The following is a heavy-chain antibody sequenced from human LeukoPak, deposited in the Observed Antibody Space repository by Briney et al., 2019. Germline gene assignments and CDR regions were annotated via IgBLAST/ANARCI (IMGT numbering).Heavy chain of an antibody. Sequence: PGGSLRLSCAASGFTFSGSAMYWVRQASGKGLEWVGHIRSKTNSYATIYAASVKGRFTISRDDSKNTAYLQMNSLKTEDTAVYYCAKSRDSGYVHSAGFDYWGQGTLVTVSS. CDR3: AKSRDSGYVHSAGFDY. J-gene: IGHJ4*02. V-gene: IGHV3-73*01. CDR2: IRSKTNSYAT. CDR1: GFTFSGSA. D-gene: IGHD5-12*01.